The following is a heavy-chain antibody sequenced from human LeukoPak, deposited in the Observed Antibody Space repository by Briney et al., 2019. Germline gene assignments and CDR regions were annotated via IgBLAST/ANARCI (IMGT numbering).Heavy chain of an antibody. CDR1: GFTFTSSA. J-gene: IGHJ5*02. CDR2: IVVGSGNT. CDR3: ARGQQQLVNWFDP. Sequence: GASVKLSCTASGFTFTSSAVQWVRQARGQGLEWIGWIVVGSGNTNYAQKFQERVTITRDMSTSTAYMELSSLRSEDTAVYYCARGQQQLVNWFDPWGQGTLITVSS. D-gene: IGHD6-13*01. V-gene: IGHV1-58*01.